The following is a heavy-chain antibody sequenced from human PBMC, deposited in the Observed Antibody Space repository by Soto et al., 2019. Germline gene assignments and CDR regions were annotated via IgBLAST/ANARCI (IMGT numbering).Heavy chain of an antibody. Sequence: SYSRCWVQQEKGKGLEWMGVINPHGGSTAYAQKFKGRVSLTRDTSASTVYMEVSSLTSEDTAMYYCARSSGGNVGIIIEGTNWFAPWGQGTLV. CDR2: INPHGGST. V-gene: IGHV1-46*02. CDR1: SYS. CDR3: ARSSGGNVGIIIEGTNWFAP. D-gene: IGHD1-26*01. J-gene: IGHJ5*02.